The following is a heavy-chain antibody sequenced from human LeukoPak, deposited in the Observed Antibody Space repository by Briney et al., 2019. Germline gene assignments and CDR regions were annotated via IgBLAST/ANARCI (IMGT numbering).Heavy chain of an antibody. D-gene: IGHD5-12*01. V-gene: IGHV4-39*01. CDR3: ARHIRRGISGYEFDY. J-gene: IGHJ4*02. CDR2: IYYSGST. Sequence: SETLSLTCTASGGSISSSSYYWGWIRQPPGKGLEWIGSIYYSGSTYYNPSLKSRVTISVDTSKNQFSLKLSSVTAPDTAVYYCARHIRRGISGYEFDYWGQGTLVTVSS. CDR1: GGSISSSSYY.